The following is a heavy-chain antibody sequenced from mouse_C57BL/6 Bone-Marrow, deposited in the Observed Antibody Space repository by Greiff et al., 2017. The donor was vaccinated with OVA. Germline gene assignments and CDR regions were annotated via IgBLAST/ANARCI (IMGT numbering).Heavy chain of an antibody. V-gene: IGHV5-16*01. D-gene: IGHD2-4*01. CDR2: INYDGSST. CDR1: GFTFSDYY. Sequence: EVKLVESEGGLVQPGSSMKLSCTASGFTFSDYYMAWVRQVPEKGLEWVANINYDGSSTYYLDSLKSRFIISRDNAKNILYLQMSSLKSEDTATYDCAREGRGYYDYGYWYFDVWGTGTTLTVSS. J-gene: IGHJ1*03. CDR3: AREGRGYYDYGYWYFDV.